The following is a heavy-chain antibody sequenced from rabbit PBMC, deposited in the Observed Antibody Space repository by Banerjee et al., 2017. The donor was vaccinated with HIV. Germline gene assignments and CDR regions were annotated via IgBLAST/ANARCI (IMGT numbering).Heavy chain of an antibody. Sequence: QSLEESGGGLVKPGASLTLTCTASGFDLSSYHYMCWVRQAPGKGLEWIACIYGGGIVTTYYASWAKGPFTISKTSSTTVTLQMTSLTAADTATYFRARDLAGVIGWNFNLWGQGTLVTVS. CDR3: ARDLAGVIGWNFNL. CDR2: IYGGGIVTT. D-gene: IGHD4-1*01. CDR1: GFDLSSYHY. J-gene: IGHJ4*01. V-gene: IGHV1S40*01.